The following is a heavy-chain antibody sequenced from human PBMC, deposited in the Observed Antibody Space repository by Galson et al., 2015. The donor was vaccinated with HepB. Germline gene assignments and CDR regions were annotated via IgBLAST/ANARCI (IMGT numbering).Heavy chain of an antibody. CDR3: ARSGTHNWFDP. V-gene: IGHV4-39*01. D-gene: IGHD1-26*01. J-gene: IGHJ5*02. CDR2: IYYSGST. CDR1: GGSVSSSSYY. Sequence: ETLSLTCTVSGGSVSSSSYYWGWIRQPPGKGLEWIGSIYYSGSTYYNPSLKSRVTISVDTSKNQFSLKLSSVTAADTAVYYCARSGTHNWFDPWGQGTLVTVSS.